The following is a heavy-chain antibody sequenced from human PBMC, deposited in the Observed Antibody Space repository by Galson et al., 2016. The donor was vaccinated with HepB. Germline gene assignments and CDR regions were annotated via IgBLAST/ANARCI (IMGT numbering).Heavy chain of an antibody. Sequence: SLRLSCAASTFTFSSFAMSWVRQAPGKGLEWVSSIGHSGGYIYYADSVKGRFTISRDNSNNTLYLQMNSLRAEDTAVYYCARHPDYYDNSGYLDCWGQGTLVTVSS. V-gene: IGHV3-23*01. CDR3: ARHPDYYDNSGYLDC. CDR2: IGHSGGYI. CDR1: TFTFSSFA. J-gene: IGHJ4*02. D-gene: IGHD3-22*01.